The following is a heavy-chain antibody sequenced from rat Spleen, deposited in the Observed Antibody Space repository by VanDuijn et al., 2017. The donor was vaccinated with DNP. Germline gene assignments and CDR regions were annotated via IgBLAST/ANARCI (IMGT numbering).Heavy chain of an antibody. Sequence: EVQLVESGGGLVQPGRSLKLSCAASGFTFSNFPMAWVRQAPTKGLEWVAVISTGGGRTFYRDSVKGRFTVSRDNAKNTLYLQMISLRSEDTATYYCASWAPIAPLSTSNYWGQGVMVTVSS. V-gene: IGHV5S13*01. D-gene: IGHD1-2*01. CDR1: GFTFSNFP. CDR2: ISTGGGRT. J-gene: IGHJ2*01. CDR3: ASWAPIAPLSTSNY.